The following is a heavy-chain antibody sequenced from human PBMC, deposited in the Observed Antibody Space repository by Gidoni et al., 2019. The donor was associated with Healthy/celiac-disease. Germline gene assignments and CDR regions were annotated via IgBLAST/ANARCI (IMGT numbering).Heavy chain of an antibody. V-gene: IGHV1-46*01. J-gene: IGHJ3*02. CDR3: ARVRIAAAGDDAFDI. CDR2: INPSGGST. D-gene: IGHD6-13*01. CDR1: GYTFTSYY. Sequence: QVQLVQSGAEVKKPGASVKVSCKASGYTFTSYYMHWVRQAPGQGLEWMGIINPSGGSTSYAQKFQGRVTMTRDTSTSTVYMELSSLRSEDTAVYYCARVRIAAAGDDAFDIWGQGTMVTVSS.